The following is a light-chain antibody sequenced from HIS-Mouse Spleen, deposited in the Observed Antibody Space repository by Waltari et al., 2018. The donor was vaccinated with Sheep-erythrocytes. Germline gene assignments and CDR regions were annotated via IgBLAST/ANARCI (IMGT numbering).Light chain of an antibody. CDR1: KLGDKY. J-gene: IGLJ2*01. Sequence: SYELTQPPSVSVSPGQTASIPCSGDKLGDKYACWYQQKPGQSPVLVIYQDSKRPSGGPERFSGSNSGNTATLTISGTQAMDEADYYCQAWDSSTAVVFGGGTKLTVL. V-gene: IGLV3-1*01. CDR2: QDS. CDR3: QAWDSSTAVV.